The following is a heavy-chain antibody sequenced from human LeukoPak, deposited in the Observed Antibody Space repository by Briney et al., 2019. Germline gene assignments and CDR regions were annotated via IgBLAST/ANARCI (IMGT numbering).Heavy chain of an antibody. CDR2: VYYSGST. V-gene: IGHV4-59*01. D-gene: IGHD4-17*01. CDR1: GGSISRYS. CDR3: ARDGGDYDTGNWFDP. J-gene: IGHJ5*02. Sequence: SETLSLTCTVSGGSISRYSWSWIRQPPGKGLEWIGYVYYSGSTNYNPSLKSRVTIPVDTSKNQFSLKLSSVTAADTAVYYCARDGGDYDTGNWFDPWGQGTLVTVSS.